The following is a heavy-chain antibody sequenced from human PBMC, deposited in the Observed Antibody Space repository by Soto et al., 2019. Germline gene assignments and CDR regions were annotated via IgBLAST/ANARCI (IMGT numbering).Heavy chain of an antibody. CDR1: GLTFSVSA. Sequence: PGGSLRLSCAASGLTFSVSAMHWVRQASGKGLEWVGRIRSKANSYATAYAASVKGRFTISRDDSKNTAYLQMNSLKTEDTAVYYCTRHDCSSTSCYPLDYWGQGTLVTVSS. J-gene: IGHJ4*02. CDR2: IRSKANSYAT. V-gene: IGHV3-73*01. CDR3: TRHDCSSTSCYPLDY. D-gene: IGHD2-2*01.